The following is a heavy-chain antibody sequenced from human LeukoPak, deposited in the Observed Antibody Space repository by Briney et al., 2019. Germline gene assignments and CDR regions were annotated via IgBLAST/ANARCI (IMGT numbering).Heavy chain of an antibody. CDR2: IYYSGST. CDR3: ARASVRYFDLWYFDL. J-gene: IGHJ2*01. CDR1: GGSISSGGYY. D-gene: IGHD3-9*01. Sequence: SSETLSLTCTVSGGSISSGGYYWSWIRQHPGKGLEWIGYIYYSGSTYYNPSLKSRVTISVDTSKNQFSLKLSSVTAADTAVYYCARASVRYFDLWYFDLWGRGTLVTVSS. V-gene: IGHV4-61*08.